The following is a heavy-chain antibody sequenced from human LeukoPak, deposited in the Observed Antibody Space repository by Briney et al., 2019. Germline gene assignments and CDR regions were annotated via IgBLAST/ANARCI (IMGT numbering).Heavy chain of an antibody. Sequence: GASVKVSCKASGYTFTGYYFHWVRQAPGQGLEWMGWINPNTAGTNYAQKFLGGVTLTWDTSISTAYMELNRLTSDDTAVYYRATSAGDYRAGHNYYMGVWGKGTSVAVSS. CDR2: INPNTAGT. CDR3: ATSAGDYRAGHNYYMGV. CDR1: GYTFTGYY. J-gene: IGHJ6*03. V-gene: IGHV1-2*02. D-gene: IGHD4-11*01.